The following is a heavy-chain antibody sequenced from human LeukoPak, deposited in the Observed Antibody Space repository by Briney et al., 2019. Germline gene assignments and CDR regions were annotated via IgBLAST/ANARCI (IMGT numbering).Heavy chain of an antibody. J-gene: IGHJ4*02. CDR1: GGSISSYY. V-gene: IGHV4-59*08. D-gene: IGHD3-22*01. CDR3: ARHPYHYYDSSGYLDY. CDR2: IYYSGST. Sequence: PSETLSLTCTVSGGSISSYYWSWIRQPPGKGLEWIGYIYYSGSTNYNPSLKSRVTISVDTSKNQFSLKLSSVTAADTAVYYCARHPYHYYDSSGYLDYWGQGTLITVSS.